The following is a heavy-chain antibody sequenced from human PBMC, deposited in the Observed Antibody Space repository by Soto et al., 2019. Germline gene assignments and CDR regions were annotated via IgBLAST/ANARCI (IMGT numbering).Heavy chain of an antibody. D-gene: IGHD4-17*01. CDR1: GYTFTSYG. CDR3: APTRYDYGDDAVGY. Sequence: ASVKVSCKASGYTFTSYGISWVRQAPGQGLEWMGWISAYNGNTNYAQKLQGRVTMTTDTSTSTAYMELRSLRSDDTAVYYCAPTRYDYGDDAVGYWGQGTLVTVSS. J-gene: IGHJ4*01. V-gene: IGHV1-18*04. CDR2: ISAYNGNT.